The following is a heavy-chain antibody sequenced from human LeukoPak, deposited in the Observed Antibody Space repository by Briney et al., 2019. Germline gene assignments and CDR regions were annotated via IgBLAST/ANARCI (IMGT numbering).Heavy chain of an antibody. J-gene: IGHJ4*02. V-gene: IGHV3-23*01. D-gene: IGHD2-2*01. CDR2: ISGSAGST. CDR1: GFTFNNYF. Sequence: GGSLRLSCAASGFTFNNYFMTWVRQAPGKGLGWVSTISGSAGSTYYADFVKVLFTISRDNSRNTLYLQMNSLRADDTAVYYCARYCSGASCYLGLDYWGQGTLVTVSS. CDR3: ARYCSGASCYLGLDY.